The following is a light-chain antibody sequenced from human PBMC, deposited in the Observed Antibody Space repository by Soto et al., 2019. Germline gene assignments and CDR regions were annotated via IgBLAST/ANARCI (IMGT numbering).Light chain of an antibody. CDR3: QHYYNIPRT. CDR2: GAS. CDR1: QSVSSN. J-gene: IGKJ2*01. Sequence: EIVMTQSPATLSVSPGERATLSCRASQSVSSNLAWYQQKPGQAPRLLIYGASTRATGIPARFSGSGSGTEFTLTISSLQSEDVAVYYCQHYYNIPRTFGQGTKLEIK. V-gene: IGKV3-15*01.